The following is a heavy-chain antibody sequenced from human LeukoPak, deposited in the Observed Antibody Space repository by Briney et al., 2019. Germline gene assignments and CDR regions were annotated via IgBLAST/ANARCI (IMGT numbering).Heavy chain of an antibody. CDR3: ARGYYFDY. Sequence: QPGGSLRLSCAASGFTFSSYWTHWVRQAPGKGPVWVSRINSDGSSTSYADSVKGRFTISRDNAKNTLYLQMNSLRAEDTAVYYCARGYYFDYWGQGTLVTVSS. CDR2: INSDGSST. J-gene: IGHJ4*02. V-gene: IGHV3-74*01. CDR1: GFTFSSYW.